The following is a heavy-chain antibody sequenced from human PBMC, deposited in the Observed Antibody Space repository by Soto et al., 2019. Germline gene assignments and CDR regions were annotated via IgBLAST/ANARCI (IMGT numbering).Heavy chain of an antibody. CDR2: IKPDGSDT. D-gene: IGHD3-3*01. Sequence: GGSLRLSCAASGFTFSSYWMTWVRQAPGKGLEFLATIKPDGSDTYYVDSVKGRFTISRDNAKNSLYLQMNSLRAEDTAVYYCASARRTRIGFALEYWGQGT. CDR3: ASARRTRIGFALEY. J-gene: IGHJ4*02. CDR1: GFTFSSYW. V-gene: IGHV3-7*01.